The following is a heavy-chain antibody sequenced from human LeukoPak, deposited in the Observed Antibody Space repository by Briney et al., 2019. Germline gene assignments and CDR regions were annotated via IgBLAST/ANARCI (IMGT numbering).Heavy chain of an antibody. CDR2: IYYSGST. CDR1: GGSISSDF. Sequence: SETLSLTCTVSGGSISSDFWSWIRQPPGKGLEWIGYIYYSGSTNYNPSLKSRVTISVDTSKNQFSPKLSSVTDADTAVYYCARDRGYCSGGSCYRWFDPWGQGTLVTVSS. D-gene: IGHD2-15*01. J-gene: IGHJ5*02. V-gene: IGHV4-59*13. CDR3: ARDRGYCSGGSCYRWFDP.